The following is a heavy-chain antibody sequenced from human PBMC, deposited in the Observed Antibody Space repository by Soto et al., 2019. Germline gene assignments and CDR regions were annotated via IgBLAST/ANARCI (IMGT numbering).Heavy chain of an antibody. Sequence: EVQLVESGGGLVKPGESLRLSCAASGFTFRNTWMSWVRQAPGKGLEWVGRIKSIADGGTAEYGPPVSGRFTISRDDSKNILYLQMNSLKTEDTGDYWCTTDTVASAGNYNFYGMDDWGQGTTVSVSS. CDR3: TTDTVASAGNYNFYGMDD. V-gene: IGHV3-15*01. D-gene: IGHD3-9*01. CDR2: IKSIADGGTA. J-gene: IGHJ6*02. CDR1: GFTFRNTW.